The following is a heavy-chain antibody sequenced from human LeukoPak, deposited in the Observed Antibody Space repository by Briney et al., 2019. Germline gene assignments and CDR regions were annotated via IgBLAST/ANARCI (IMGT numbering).Heavy chain of an antibody. J-gene: IGHJ5*02. CDR2: MNPNSGNT. Sequence: GASVKVSCKASGYTFTSYDINWVRQATGQGLEWMGWMNPNSGNTGYAQKFQGRVTMTRNTSISTAYMELSSLRSEDTAVYYCARTLEYVYWFDPWGQGTLVTVPS. D-gene: IGHD2-2*01. CDR1: GYTFTSYD. V-gene: IGHV1-8*01. CDR3: ARTLEYVYWFDP.